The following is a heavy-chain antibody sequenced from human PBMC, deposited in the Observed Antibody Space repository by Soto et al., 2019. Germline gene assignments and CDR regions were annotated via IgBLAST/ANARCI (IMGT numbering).Heavy chain of an antibody. Sequence: SETLSLTCAVYGGSFSGYYWSWIRQPPGKGLEWIGEINHSGSTNCNPSLKSRVTISVDTSKNQFSLKLSSVTAADTAVYYCASRIAVAGNLSDYWGQGTLVTVSS. CDR3: ASRIAVAGNLSDY. D-gene: IGHD6-19*01. V-gene: IGHV4-34*01. CDR2: INHSGST. J-gene: IGHJ4*02. CDR1: GGSFSGYY.